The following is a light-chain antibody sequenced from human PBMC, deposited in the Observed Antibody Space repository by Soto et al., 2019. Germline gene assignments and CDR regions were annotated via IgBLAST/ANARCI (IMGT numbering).Light chain of an antibody. CDR3: QQYGSSPPWT. CDR1: QSVSSSY. Sequence: EIVLTQSPGTLSLSPGERATLSCRASQSVSSSYLAWYQQKPGQAPRLLIYGASSRATCIPDRFSGSGSGTDFTLIISRLEPEDFAVYYCQQYGSSPPWTFGQGTKVEIK. J-gene: IGKJ1*01. V-gene: IGKV3-20*01. CDR2: GAS.